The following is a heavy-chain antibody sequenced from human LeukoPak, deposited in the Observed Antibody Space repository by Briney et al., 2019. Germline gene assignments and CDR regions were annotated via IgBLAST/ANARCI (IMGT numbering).Heavy chain of an antibody. V-gene: IGHV4-34*01. J-gene: IGHJ4*02. CDR1: GGSFSGYY. Sequence: SETLSLTCAGYGGSFSGYYWSWIRQPPGKGLEWIGEINHSGSTNYNPSLKSRVTISVDTSKNQFSLKLSSVTAADTAVYYCARGPYDFWSRPPDCWSQGTLVTVSS. CDR3: ARGPYDFWSRPPDC. CDR2: INHSGST. D-gene: IGHD3-3*01.